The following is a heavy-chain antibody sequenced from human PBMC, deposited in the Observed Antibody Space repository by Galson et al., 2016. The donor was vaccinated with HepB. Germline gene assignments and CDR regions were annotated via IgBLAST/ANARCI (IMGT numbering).Heavy chain of an antibody. J-gene: IGHJ2*01. V-gene: IGHV3-23*01. Sequence: SLRLSCAASGFTFSNYAMSWVRQAPGKGLEWVSSITGSGGSTHYADSVRDRFTVSRDNSKNTLYLQVDSMRAEDTALYYCAKVLLGSGTFWYFALWGRGTLVTVAS. D-gene: IGHD3-10*01. CDR1: GFTFSNYA. CDR2: ITGSGGST. CDR3: AKVLLGSGTFWYFAL.